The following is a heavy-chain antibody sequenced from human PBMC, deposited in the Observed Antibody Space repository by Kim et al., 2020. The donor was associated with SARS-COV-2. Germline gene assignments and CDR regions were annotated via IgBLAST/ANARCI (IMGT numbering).Heavy chain of an antibody. J-gene: IGHJ5*02. Sequence: YEISVKSRITINADTSKNQFSLQLNSVTPEDTAVYYCARGGETLYSSGWYAWGQGTLVTVSS. D-gene: IGHD6-19*01. CDR3: ARGGETLYSSGWYA. V-gene: IGHV6-1*01.